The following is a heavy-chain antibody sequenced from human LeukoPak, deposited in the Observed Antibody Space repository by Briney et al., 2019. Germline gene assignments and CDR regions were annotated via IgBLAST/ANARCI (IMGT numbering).Heavy chain of an antibody. Sequence: SETLSLTCTVSGGSISSYYWSWIRQPPGKGLEWIGYIYYSGSTNYNPSLKSRVTLSVDTSKSQFSLKLNTVTAADTAVYYCARAPPPGATAFGVVDNWGQGTLVTVSS. CDR1: GGSISSYY. CDR3: ARAPPPGATAFGVVDN. D-gene: IGHD3-16*01. V-gene: IGHV4-59*12. CDR2: IYYSGST. J-gene: IGHJ4*02.